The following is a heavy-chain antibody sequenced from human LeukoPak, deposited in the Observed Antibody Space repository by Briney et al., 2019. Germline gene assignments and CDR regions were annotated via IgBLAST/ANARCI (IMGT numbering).Heavy chain of an antibody. D-gene: IGHD3-22*01. V-gene: IGHV3-23*01. CDR1: GFTFSSYA. J-gene: IGHJ4*02. Sequence: GGSLRLSCAASGFTFSSYAMSWVRQAPGKGLEWVSAISGSGGSTYYADSVKGRFTISRDNSKNTLYLQMNSLRAEDTAVYYCARDAIGSSGYYYDYWGQGTLVTVSS. CDR3: ARDAIGSSGYYYDY. CDR2: ISGSGGST.